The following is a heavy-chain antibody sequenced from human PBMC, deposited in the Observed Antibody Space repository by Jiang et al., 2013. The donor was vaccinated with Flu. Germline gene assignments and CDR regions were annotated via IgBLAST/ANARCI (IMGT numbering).Heavy chain of an antibody. Sequence: GFTFSSYAMHWVRQAPGKGLEWVAVISYDGSNKYYADSVKGRFTISRDNSKNTLYLQMNSLRAEDTAVYYCARGGQALRYFDWLSYYYYGMDVWGQGTTVTVSS. CDR2: ISYDGSNK. D-gene: IGHD3-9*01. V-gene: IGHV3-30*04. J-gene: IGHJ6*02. CDR3: ARGGQALRYFDWLSYYYYGMDV. CDR1: GFTFSSYA.